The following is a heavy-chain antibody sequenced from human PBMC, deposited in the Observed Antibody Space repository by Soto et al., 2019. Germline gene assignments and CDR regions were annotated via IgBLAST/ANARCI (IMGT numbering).Heavy chain of an antibody. CDR1: GLTFSSYS. V-gene: IGHV3-48*01. CDR3: XXXXXXRXYYYGMDV. J-gene: IGHJ6*02. Sequence: EVQLVESGGGLVQRGGSLRLSCAASGLTFSSYSMNWVRQAPGKGLEWVSYISSSSSTIYYADSVKGRFTISRDNAKXXXXXXXXXXXXXXXXXXXXXXXXXXRXYYYGMDVWGQGTTVTVSS. CDR2: ISSSSSTI.